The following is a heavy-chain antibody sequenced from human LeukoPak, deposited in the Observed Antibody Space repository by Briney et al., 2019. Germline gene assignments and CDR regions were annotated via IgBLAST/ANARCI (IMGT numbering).Heavy chain of an antibody. Sequence: SETLSLTCSVSGDSISSFYWNWLRQSPGKGLEWIGNIHYSGNSNYNPSLKSRVTMSIDTSRKQFFLKLTSVTAADTAVYYCVLAPNSNWFDFWGQGTQVTVSS. CDR1: GDSISSFY. D-gene: IGHD2-8*01. CDR2: IHYSGNS. J-gene: IGHJ5*01. V-gene: IGHV4-59*08. CDR3: VLAPNSNWFDF.